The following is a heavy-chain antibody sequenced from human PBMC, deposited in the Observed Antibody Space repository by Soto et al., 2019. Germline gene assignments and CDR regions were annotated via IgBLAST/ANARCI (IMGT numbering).Heavy chain of an antibody. D-gene: IGHD1-26*01. CDR1: GFTFSNYS. J-gene: IGHJ4*02. CDR3: AKIQDGAGLDY. CDR2: LSGSGGTR. Sequence: PGGSLRLSCAASGFTFSNYSMSWVRQDPGKGLEWVSSLSGSGGTRYHADSVKGRFTISRDNSKNTVYLQMDSLRDEDTAVYYYAKIQDGAGLDYWGQGTLVTVSS. V-gene: IGHV3-23*01.